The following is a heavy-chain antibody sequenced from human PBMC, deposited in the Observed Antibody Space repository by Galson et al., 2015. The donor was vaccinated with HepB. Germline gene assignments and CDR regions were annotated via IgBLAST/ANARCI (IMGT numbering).Heavy chain of an antibody. J-gene: IGHJ4*02. CDR2: ISSSSSYI. CDR3: AREWGTNGVYYFDY. V-gene: IGHV3-21*01. CDR1: GFTFSSYS. D-gene: IGHD2-8*01. Sequence: SLRLSCAASGFTFSSYSMNWVRQAPGKGLEWVSSISSSSSYIYYADSVKGRFTISRDNAKNSLYLQMNSLRAEDTAVYYCAREWGTNGVYYFDYWGQGTLVTVSS.